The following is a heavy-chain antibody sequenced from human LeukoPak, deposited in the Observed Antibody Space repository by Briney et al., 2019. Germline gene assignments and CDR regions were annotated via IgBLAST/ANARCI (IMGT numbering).Heavy chain of an antibody. J-gene: IGHJ6*02. Sequence: SETLSLTCTVSGGSISSYYWSWIRQPPGKGLEWIGYIYYSGSTNYNPSLKSRVTISVDTSKKQFSLKLSSVTAADTAVYYCARTDVVPAAKGMDVWGQGTTVTVSS. CDR1: GGSISSYY. CDR3: ARTDVVPAAKGMDV. D-gene: IGHD2-2*01. V-gene: IGHV4-59*08. CDR2: IYYSGST.